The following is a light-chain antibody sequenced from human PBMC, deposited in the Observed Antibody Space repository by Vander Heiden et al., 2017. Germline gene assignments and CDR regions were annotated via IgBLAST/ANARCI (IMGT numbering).Light chain of an antibody. J-gene: IGKJ2*01. CDR2: KAS. V-gene: IGKV1-5*03. CDR3: QQYNSYSAYT. Sequence: DNQMTQSPSTLSASVGDRVTITCRASQSISSWLAWYQQKPGKAPKLLIYKASSLESGVPSRSSGSGSGTEFTLTISSLQPDDFATYYCQQYNSYSAYTFGQGTKLEIK. CDR1: QSISSW.